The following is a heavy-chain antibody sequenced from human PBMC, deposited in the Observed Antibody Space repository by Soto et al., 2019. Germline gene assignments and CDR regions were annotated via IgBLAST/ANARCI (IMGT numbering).Heavy chain of an antibody. CDR1: GGSITPYY. Sequence: SETLSLTCNVSGGSITPYYWSWVRQAPGRGLEWIGYIYYRGYRDYNPSLESRVTISVDTSKNQFSLKLTSVTAADTAVYYCARGGYCSGGSCDTRQYYYGMDVWGQGTTVTVSS. CDR2: IYYRGYR. J-gene: IGHJ6*02. V-gene: IGHV4-59*01. D-gene: IGHD2-15*01. CDR3: ARGGYCSGGSCDTRQYYYGMDV.